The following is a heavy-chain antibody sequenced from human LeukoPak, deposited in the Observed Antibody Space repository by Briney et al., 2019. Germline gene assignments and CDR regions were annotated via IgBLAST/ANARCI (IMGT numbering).Heavy chain of an antibody. CDR1: GYTFTGYY. D-gene: IGHD5-12*01. J-gene: IGHJ4*02. CDR2: INPNSGGT. V-gene: IGHV1-2*02. CDR3: ARAWLRLNPYFDY. Sequence: ASVKVSCKASGYTFTGYYMHWVRQAPGQGLEWMGWINPNSGGTNYAQKFQGRVTMTRDTSISTSYMELSRLRSDDTAVYYCARAWLRLNPYFDYWGRRTLVTVSS.